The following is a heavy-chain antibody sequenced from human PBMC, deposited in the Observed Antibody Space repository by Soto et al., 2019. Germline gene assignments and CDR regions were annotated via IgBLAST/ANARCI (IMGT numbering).Heavy chain of an antibody. CDR2: MSGRSGDP. Sequence: QVQLVQSGGGVKKPGASVRVSCQASGYPFNKFGIHWVRQAPGQGLEWLGRMSGRSGDPNCAPNVRDRITMATDTSNNTAYMELRSLRSDDTAVYYCAREGGHGAGKHHYGLDVWGQGTTVTVSS. V-gene: IGHV1-18*01. CDR3: AREGGHGAGKHHYGLDV. CDR1: GYPFNKFG. J-gene: IGHJ6*02. D-gene: IGHD1-1*01.